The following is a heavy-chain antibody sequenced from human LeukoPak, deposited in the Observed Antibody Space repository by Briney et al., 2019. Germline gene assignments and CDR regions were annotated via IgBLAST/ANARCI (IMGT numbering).Heavy chain of an antibody. Sequence: ASVKVSCKASGFIFSMSAVQWVRQARGQRLEWIGWIVVGSDKTNYAQNFQNRVTITADESTNTAYMELSSLRSDDTAIYYCARGYACDYWGQGTLVTVSS. D-gene: IGHD3-16*01. CDR3: ARGYACDY. CDR1: GFIFSMSA. J-gene: IGHJ4*02. V-gene: IGHV1-58*01. CDR2: IVVGSDKT.